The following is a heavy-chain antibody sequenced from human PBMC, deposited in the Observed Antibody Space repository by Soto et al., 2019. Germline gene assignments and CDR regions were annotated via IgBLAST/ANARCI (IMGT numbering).Heavy chain of an antibody. Sequence: SETLSLTCTVSGGSISSGDCYWSWIRQPPGKGLEWIGYIYYSGSTYYNPSLKSRVTISVDTSKNQFSLKLSSVTAADTAVYYCARADYYDSSGYPNWGQGTLVTVSS. CDR1: GGSISSGDCY. D-gene: IGHD3-22*01. J-gene: IGHJ4*02. CDR2: IYYSGST. V-gene: IGHV4-30-4*01. CDR3: ARADYYDSSGYPN.